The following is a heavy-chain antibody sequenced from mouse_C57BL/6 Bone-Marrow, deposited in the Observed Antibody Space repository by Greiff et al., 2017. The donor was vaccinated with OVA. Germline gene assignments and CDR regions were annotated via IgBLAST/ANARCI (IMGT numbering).Heavy chain of an antibody. CDR3: ARGGIYYDPYYAMDY. CDR1: GHTFTSYW. J-gene: IGHJ4*01. Sequence: QVQLQQPGAELVKPGASVKMSCKASGHTFTSYWITWVKQRPGQGLEWIGDIYPGSGSTNYNEKFKSKATLTVDTSSSTAYMQLSSLTSEDSAVYYCARGGIYYDPYYAMDYWGQGTSVTVSS. CDR2: IYPGSGST. D-gene: IGHD2-4*01. V-gene: IGHV1-55*01.